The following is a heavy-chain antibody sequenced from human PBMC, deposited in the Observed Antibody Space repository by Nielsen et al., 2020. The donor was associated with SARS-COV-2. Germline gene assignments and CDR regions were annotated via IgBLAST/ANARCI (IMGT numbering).Heavy chain of an antibody. V-gene: IGHV3-74*01. CDR3: AREGRENYYDSSGYYYGAFDI. CDR1: GFTLSSYW. J-gene: IGHJ3*02. D-gene: IGHD3-22*01. Sequence: GGSLRLSCAASGFTLSSYWMHWVRQVPGKGLVWVSRINNDGSSTSYADSVKGRFTISRDNAKNTLYLQMNSLRAEDTAVYYCAREGRENYYDSSGYYYGAFDILGQGTMVTVSS. CDR2: INNDGSST.